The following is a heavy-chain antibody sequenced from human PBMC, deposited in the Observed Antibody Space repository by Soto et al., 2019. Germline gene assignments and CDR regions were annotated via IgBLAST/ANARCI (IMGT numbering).Heavy chain of an antibody. CDR1: GGSFSGYY. D-gene: IGHD2-21*01. CDR3: ARGKDCTDTFCLINTFYYMDV. J-gene: IGHJ6*03. CDR2: INHSGNT. V-gene: IGHV4-34*01. Sequence: PSETLSLTCAVYGGSFSGYYWTWIRQPPGKGLEWIGEINHSGNTNYNPSLKSRVAISVDTSKKQFSLKLSSVTAADTAVYYCARGKDCTDTFCLINTFYYMDVWGKGTTVTVSS.